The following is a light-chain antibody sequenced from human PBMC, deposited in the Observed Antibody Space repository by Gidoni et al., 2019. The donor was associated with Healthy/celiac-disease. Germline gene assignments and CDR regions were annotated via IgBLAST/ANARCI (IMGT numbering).Light chain of an antibody. V-gene: IGKV3-20*01. CDR3: QQYDDSPWT. CDR1: QSVISTY. Sequence: EIVLTQSPGTLSLSPGKRATLSCRASQSVISTYLAWLQQKPGQAPRLLIYGASTRATGIPDRCSGSGSGTDFTLTISRLEPEDSAVYYCQQYDDSPWTFGQGTKVEIK. J-gene: IGKJ1*01. CDR2: GAS.